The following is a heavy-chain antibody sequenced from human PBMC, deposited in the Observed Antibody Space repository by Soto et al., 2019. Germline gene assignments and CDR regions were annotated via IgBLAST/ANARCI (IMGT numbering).Heavy chain of an antibody. V-gene: IGHV3-30-3*01. CDR3: ARGGVLRFLEWLYNWFDP. CDR1: GFTFSSYA. CDR2: ISYDGSNK. Sequence: HPGGSLRLSCAASGFTFSSYAMHWVRQAPGKGLEWVAVISYDGSNKYYADTVKGRFTISRDNSKNTLYLQMNSLRAEDTAVYYCARGGVLRFLEWLYNWFDPWGQGTLVTVS. J-gene: IGHJ5*02. D-gene: IGHD3-3*01.